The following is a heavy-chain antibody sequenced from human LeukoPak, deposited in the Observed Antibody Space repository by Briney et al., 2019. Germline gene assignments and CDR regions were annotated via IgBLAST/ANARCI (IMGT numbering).Heavy chain of an antibody. Sequence: PGRSLRLSCAASGFTFSTYAMHWVRQAPGKGLEWVAVISYDGSSKYYADSVKGRFTISRDNSENTLYLQMNSLRAEDSHTAVYYCARMGQYRSSRVYYYFNGMDVWGQGTTVTVPS. J-gene: IGHJ6*02. V-gene: IGHV3-30-3*01. CDR1: GFTFSTYA. CDR3: ARMGQYRSSRVYYYFNGMDV. CDR2: ISYDGSSK. D-gene: IGHD6-6*01.